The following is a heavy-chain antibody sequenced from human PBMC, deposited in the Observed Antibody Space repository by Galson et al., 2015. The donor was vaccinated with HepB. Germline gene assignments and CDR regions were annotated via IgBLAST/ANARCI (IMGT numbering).Heavy chain of an antibody. V-gene: IGHV3-21*01. CDR1: GFTFSSYS. D-gene: IGHD3-3*01. Sequence: SLRLSCAASGFTFSSYSMNWVRQAPGKGLEWVSSISSSSSYIYYADSVKGRFTISRDNAKNSLYLQMNSLRAEDTAVYYCARDQVPSNDFWRNYYYYYYMDVWGKGTTVTVSS. CDR3: ARDQVPSNDFWRNYYYYYYMDV. CDR2: ISSSSSYI. J-gene: IGHJ6*03.